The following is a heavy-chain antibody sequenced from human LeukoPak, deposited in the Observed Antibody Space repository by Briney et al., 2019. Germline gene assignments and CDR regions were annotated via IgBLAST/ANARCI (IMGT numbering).Heavy chain of an antibody. CDR3: AREGLDYYDSSGP. J-gene: IGHJ4*02. CDR2: YYYSGST. V-gene: IGHV4-39*02. Sequence: SETLSLTCTVSGGPISRSSYYWAWIRQPPGKGLERIGSYYYSGSTCYNPSLKSRVTISVDKSKNQFSQKLSSVTAADTAVYYCAREGLDYYDSSGPWGQGTLVTVSS. CDR1: GGPISRSSYY. D-gene: IGHD3-22*01.